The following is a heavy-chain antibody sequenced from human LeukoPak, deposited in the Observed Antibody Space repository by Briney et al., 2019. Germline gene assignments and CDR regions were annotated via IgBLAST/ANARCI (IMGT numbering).Heavy chain of an antibody. J-gene: IGHJ4*02. CDR2: ISGSGGST. CDR1: GFTFSSYA. Sequence: PGGSLRLFCAASGFTFSSYAMSWVRQAPGKGLEWVSAISGSGGSTYYADSVKGRFTISRDNSKNTLYLQMNSLRAEDTAVYYCAKDSRYSSVFDYWGQGTLVTVSS. V-gene: IGHV3-23*01. D-gene: IGHD5-18*01. CDR3: AKDSRYSSVFDY.